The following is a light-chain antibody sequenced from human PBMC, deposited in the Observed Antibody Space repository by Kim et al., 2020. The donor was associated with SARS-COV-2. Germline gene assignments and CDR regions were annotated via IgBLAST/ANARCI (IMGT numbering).Light chain of an antibody. J-gene: IGKJ4*01. CDR2: DSA. V-gene: IGKV3-11*01. CDR1: HSVGIS. Sequence: PGEGATVSSRARHSVGISLAWYQQKPGQAPRLILYDSAIRATGIPDRFSGSGSGTDFTLTIGSLEPRDFAIYYCQQRGNWTPALTFGGGTKVDIK. CDR3: QQRGNWTPALT.